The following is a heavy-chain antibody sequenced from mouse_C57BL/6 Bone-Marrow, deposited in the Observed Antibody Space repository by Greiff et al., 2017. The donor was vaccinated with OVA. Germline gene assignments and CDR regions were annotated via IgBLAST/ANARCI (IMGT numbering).Heavy chain of an antibody. J-gene: IGHJ2*01. CDR2: INYDGSST. Sequence: VQLMESEGGLVQPGSSMKLSCTASGFTFSDYYMAWVRQVPEKGLEWVANINYDGSSTYYLDSLQSRFIISRDNAKNILYLQMSSLKSEDTATYYCARGGLGGFDYWGQGTTLTVSS. CDR3: ARGGLGGFDY. D-gene: IGHD4-1*01. V-gene: IGHV5-16*01. CDR1: GFTFSDYY.